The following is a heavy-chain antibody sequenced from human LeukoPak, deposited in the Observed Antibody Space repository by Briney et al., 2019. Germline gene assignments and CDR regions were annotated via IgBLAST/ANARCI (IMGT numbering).Heavy chain of an antibody. Sequence: ASVKVSCKASGYTFTSYGISWVRQAPGQGLEWMGWISACNGNTNYAQRLQGRVTMTTDTSTSTAYMELRSLRSDDTAVYYCARGLSGYYDGAYYFDYWGQGTLVTVSS. CDR3: ARGLSGYYDGAYYFDY. V-gene: IGHV1-18*01. CDR2: ISACNGNT. J-gene: IGHJ4*02. CDR1: GYTFTSYG. D-gene: IGHD3-22*01.